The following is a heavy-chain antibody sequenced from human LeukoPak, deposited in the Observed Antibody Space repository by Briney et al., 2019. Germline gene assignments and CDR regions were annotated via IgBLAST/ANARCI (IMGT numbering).Heavy chain of an antibody. CDR3: ARGIRGAGSNYDFYFDY. CDR1: GYSISSGYY. D-gene: IGHD4-11*01. Sequence: SETLSLTCAVSGYSISSGYYWGWIRQPPGKGLEWIGSIYHSGSTYYNPSLKSRVTISVDTSKNQFSLRLSSVTAADTAVYYCARGIRGAGSNYDFYFDYWGQGTLVTVSS. J-gene: IGHJ4*02. V-gene: IGHV4-38-2*01. CDR2: IYHSGST.